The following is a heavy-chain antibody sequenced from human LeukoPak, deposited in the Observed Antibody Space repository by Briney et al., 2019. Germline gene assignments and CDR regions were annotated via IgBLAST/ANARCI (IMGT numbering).Heavy chain of an antibody. CDR1: GFTFSSYG. V-gene: IGHV3-7*01. CDR3: TSWGDTTAEYFQR. Sequence: GGSLRLSCAASGFTFSSYGMTWVRQAPGKGLEWVAHINPDGRDTYYVDSVKGRFTISRDNAQNSMYLQMNSLRVEGTAVYYCTSWGDTTAEYFQRWGQGTLVTVSS. J-gene: IGHJ1*01. CDR2: INPDGRDT. D-gene: IGHD2-21*02.